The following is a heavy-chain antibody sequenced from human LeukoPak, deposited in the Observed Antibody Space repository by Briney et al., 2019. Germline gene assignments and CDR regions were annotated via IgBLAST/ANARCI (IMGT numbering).Heavy chain of an antibody. D-gene: IGHD4/OR15-4a*01. CDR1: GFTFSSYA. CDR2: IYSDNT. J-gene: IGHJ4*02. CDR3: ARRAGAYSHPYDY. V-gene: IGHV3-53*01. Sequence: GGSLRLSCAASGFTFSSYAMSWVRQAPGRGLEWVSFIYSDNTHYSDSVKGRFTISRDNSKNTLYLQMNSLRAEDTAVYYCARRAGAYSHPYDYWGQGTLVTVSS.